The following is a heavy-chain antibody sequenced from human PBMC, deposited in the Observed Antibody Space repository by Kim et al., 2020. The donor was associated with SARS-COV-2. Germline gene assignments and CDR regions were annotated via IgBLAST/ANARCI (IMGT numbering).Heavy chain of an antibody. CDR3: ARGIGYYYDSSGYYYYYYGMDV. D-gene: IGHD3-22*01. J-gene: IGHJ6*02. V-gene: IGHV4-34*01. CDR2: INHSGST. CDR1: GGSFSGYY. Sequence: ETLSLTCAVYGGSFSGYYWSWIRQPPGKGLEWIGEINHSGSTNYNPSLKSRVTISVDTSKNQFSLKLSSVTAADTAVYYCARGIGYYYDSSGYYYYYYGMDVWGQGTTVTVSS.